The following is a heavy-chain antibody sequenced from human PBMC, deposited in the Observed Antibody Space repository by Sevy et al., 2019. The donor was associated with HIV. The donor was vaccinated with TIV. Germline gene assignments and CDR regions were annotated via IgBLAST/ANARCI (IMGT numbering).Heavy chain of an antibody. D-gene: IGHD3-3*02. CDR1: GFTFDDYA. J-gene: IGHJ5*02. CDR3: AKDMRRVLAAVMGWFDP. V-gene: IGHV3-9*01. Sequence: GGSLRLSCAASGFTFDDYAMHWVRQAPGKGLEWVSGISWNSGSIGDADSVKGRFTISRDNAKNSLYLQMNSLRAEDTALYYCAKDMRRVLAAVMGWFDPWGQGTLVTVSS. CDR2: ISWNSGSI.